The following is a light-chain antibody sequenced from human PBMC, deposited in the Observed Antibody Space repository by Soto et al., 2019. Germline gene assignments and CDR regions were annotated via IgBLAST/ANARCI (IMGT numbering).Light chain of an antibody. V-gene: IGLV1-44*01. CDR1: SSSVGSNT. CDR3: VAWDDSLNGWV. J-gene: IGLJ3*02. CDR2: NSN. Sequence: QPVLTQPPSLSGTPGQRVAISCSGSSSSVGSNTVNWYQQLPGTTPKVLIYNSNQRPSGVPDRFSGSKSGTSASLDISGLQSEDEADYYCVAWDDSLNGWVFGGGTKLTVL.